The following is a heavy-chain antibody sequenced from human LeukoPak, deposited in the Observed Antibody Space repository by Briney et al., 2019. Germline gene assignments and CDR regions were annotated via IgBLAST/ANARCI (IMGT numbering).Heavy chain of an antibody. J-gene: IGHJ4*02. D-gene: IGHD3-3*01. Sequence: ASVKVSYKASGYTFTSYYMRWVRQAPGQGLEWMGLINPSGSSTSYAQKFQGRLSLTRDMSTSTDYMELSSLRAEDTAVYYCAKRAQTYDFWSGYPIDYWGQGTLVTVSS. V-gene: IGHV1-46*01. CDR3: AKRAQTYDFWSGYPIDY. CDR1: GYTFTSYY. CDR2: INPSGSST.